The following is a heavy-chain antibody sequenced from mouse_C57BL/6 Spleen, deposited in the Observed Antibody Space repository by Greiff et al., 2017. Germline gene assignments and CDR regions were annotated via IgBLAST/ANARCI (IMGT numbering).Heavy chain of an antibody. CDR3: AGYYSYWYFDV. CDR1: GYTFTSYW. D-gene: IGHD2-3*01. CDR2: IHPNSGST. J-gene: IGHJ1*03. Sequence: QVQLQQPGAELVKPGASVKLSCKASGYTFTSYWMHWVKQRPGQGLEWIGMIHPNSGSTNYNEKFKSKATLTVDKSSSTAYMQLSSLTSEDSAVYYCAGYYSYWYFDVWGTGTTVTVSS. V-gene: IGHV1-64*01.